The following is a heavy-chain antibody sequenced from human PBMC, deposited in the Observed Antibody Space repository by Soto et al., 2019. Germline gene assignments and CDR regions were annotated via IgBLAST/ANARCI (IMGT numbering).Heavy chain of an antibody. D-gene: IGHD2-15*01. CDR1: GGSVSTTTYY. Sequence: QLQLQESGPGLVKPSETLSLTCTVSGGSVSTTTYYWGWIRQPPGKGLEWIGSIYYSGSTYYNPSLKRRVTISVDTSENQFSVKLTSVTAADTAVYYCARRAYCSGGSCRNWYFDLWGRGTLVTVSS. V-gene: IGHV4-39*01. CDR3: ARRAYCSGGSCRNWYFDL. CDR2: IYYSGST. J-gene: IGHJ2*01.